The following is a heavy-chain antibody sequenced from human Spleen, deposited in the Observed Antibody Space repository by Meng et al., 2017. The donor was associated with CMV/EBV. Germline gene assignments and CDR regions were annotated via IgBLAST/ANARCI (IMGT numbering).Heavy chain of an antibody. Sequence: SETLSLTCTVSGDSISGYYWTWIRQPPGKGLEWIGYIYYSGCTNYNPSLKSRVTMSVDTSKNQFSLKLSSVTAADTAVYYCARSQLGIWFFYNWGQGALVTVSS. J-gene: IGHJ4*02. CDR2: IYYSGCT. CDR1: GDSISGYY. CDR3: ARSQLGIWFFYN. D-gene: IGHD7-27*01. V-gene: IGHV4-59*01.